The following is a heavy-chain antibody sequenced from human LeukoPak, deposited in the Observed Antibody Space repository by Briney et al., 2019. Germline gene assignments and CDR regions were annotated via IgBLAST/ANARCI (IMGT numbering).Heavy chain of an antibody. D-gene: IGHD3-22*01. Sequence: GGSLRLSCAASGFTFSSYAMSWVRQAPGKGLEWVSAISGSGGSTYYADSVKGRFTISRDNSKNTLYLQMNSLRAEDTAVYYCAKADSSGYFKFSAFDIWGQGTMVTVSS. CDR3: AKADSSGYFKFSAFDI. CDR1: GFTFSSYA. J-gene: IGHJ3*02. CDR2: ISGSGGST. V-gene: IGHV3-23*01.